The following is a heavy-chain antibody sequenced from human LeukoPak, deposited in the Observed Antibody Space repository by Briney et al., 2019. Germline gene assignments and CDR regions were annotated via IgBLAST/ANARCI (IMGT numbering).Heavy chain of an antibody. CDR3: AKYTSGTSYRGLDQ. V-gene: IGHV3-53*01. J-gene: IGHJ4*01. CDR2: IYSGDNT. Sequence: GGSLRLSCAASGFIVSSFYMSWVRQAPGKGLEWVSVIYSGDNTKYADSVKGRFTISRDNSKNTLYLQMISLRAEDTAVYSCAKYTSGTSYRGLDQWGHGTLVTVSS. D-gene: IGHD3-10*01. CDR1: GFIVSSFY.